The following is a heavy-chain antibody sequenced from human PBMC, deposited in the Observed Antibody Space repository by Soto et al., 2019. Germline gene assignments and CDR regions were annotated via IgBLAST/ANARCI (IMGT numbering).Heavy chain of an antibody. V-gene: IGHV1-8*01. J-gene: IGHJ4*02. CDR3: ARDSMVRGPIFGY. Sequence: ASVKVSCKASGYTFTSYDINWVRQATGQGLEWMGWMNPNSGNTGYAQKFQGRVTMTRNTSISTAYMELSSLRSEDTAVYYCARDSMVRGPIFGYWGQGTLVTVSS. CDR1: GYTFTSYD. CDR2: MNPNSGNT. D-gene: IGHD3-10*01.